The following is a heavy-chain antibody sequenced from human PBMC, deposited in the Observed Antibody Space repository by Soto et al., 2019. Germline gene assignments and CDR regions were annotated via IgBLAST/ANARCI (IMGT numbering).Heavy chain of an antibody. CDR1: GFTFSAYS. Sequence: PGWSLRLSCVASGFTFSAYSMNLVRQAPGKGLEWLSYISGDRAYIYYADSVRGRFTISRDNAENSLYLQMDNLRDEDTALYYCARQVYTVVTPMDFWGQGTLVTVSS. CDR2: ISGDRAYI. D-gene: IGHD2-21*02. CDR3: ARQVYTVVTPMDF. V-gene: IGHV3-48*02. J-gene: IGHJ4*02.